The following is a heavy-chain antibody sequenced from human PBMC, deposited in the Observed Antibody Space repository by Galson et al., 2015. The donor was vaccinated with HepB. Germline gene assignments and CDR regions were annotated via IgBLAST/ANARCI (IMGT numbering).Heavy chain of an antibody. V-gene: IGHV3-21*01. J-gene: IGHJ6*02. Sequence: SLRLSCAASGFTVSNNYMTWVRQAPGKGLEWVSSISSSSSFKFYAESVKGRFTISRDNAKNSLYLQMNSLRAEDTALYYCARDRMTMVRGVSLYGMGVWGQGTTVTVSS. CDR1: GFTVSNNY. CDR2: ISSSSSFK. D-gene: IGHD3-10*01. CDR3: ARDRMTMVRGVSLYGMGV.